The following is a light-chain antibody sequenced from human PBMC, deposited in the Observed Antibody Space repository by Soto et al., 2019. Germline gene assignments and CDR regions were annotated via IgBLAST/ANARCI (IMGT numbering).Light chain of an antibody. Sequence: QSALTQPPSVSEAPRQRVTISCSGSGSNIGSNAVNWYQQFPGKAPKLLIYYDDLLPSGVSDRFSGSKSGTSASLAISGLQSEDEADYYCAAWDDSLNGWVFGGGTKLTVL. V-gene: IGLV1-36*01. CDR2: YDD. J-gene: IGLJ3*02. CDR1: GSNIGSNA. CDR3: AAWDDSLNGWV.